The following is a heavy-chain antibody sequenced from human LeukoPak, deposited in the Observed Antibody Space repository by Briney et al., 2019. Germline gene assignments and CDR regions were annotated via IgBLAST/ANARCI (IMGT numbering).Heavy chain of an antibody. CDR1: GASISNYY. Sequence: SETLSLTCTVSGASISNYYWSWIRQPPGKGLEWIGEINHSGSTNYNPSLKSRVTISVDTSKNQFSLKLSSVTAADTAVYYCARSWFGSDDYWGQGTLVTVSS. V-gene: IGHV4-34*01. CDR3: ARSWFGSDDY. D-gene: IGHD3-10*01. CDR2: INHSGST. J-gene: IGHJ4*02.